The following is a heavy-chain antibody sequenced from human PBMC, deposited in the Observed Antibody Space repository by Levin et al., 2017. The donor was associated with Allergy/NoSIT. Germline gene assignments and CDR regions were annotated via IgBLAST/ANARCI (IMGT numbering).Heavy chain of an antibody. V-gene: IGHV3-21*01. J-gene: IGHJ6*02. CDR2: ISSSSSYI. CDR3: ARDPVNYYDSSAYSEDV. Sequence: GESLKISCAASGFTFSSYSMNWVRQAPGKGLEWVSSISSSSSYIYYADSVKGRFTISRDNAKNSLYLQMNSLRAEDTAVYYCARDPVNYYDSSAYSEDVWGQGTTVTVSS. D-gene: IGHD3-22*01. CDR1: GFTFSSYS.